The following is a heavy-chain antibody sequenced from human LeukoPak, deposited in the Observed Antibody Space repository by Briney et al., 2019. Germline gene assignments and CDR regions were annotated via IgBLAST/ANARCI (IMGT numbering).Heavy chain of an antibody. V-gene: IGHV4-34*01. CDR2: TNYSGST. D-gene: IGHD6-6*01. CDR3: ARRKAARPQFDY. J-gene: IGHJ4*02. Sequence: SETLSLTFAVYGGSFSSYYWSWLRQPPGKGLEWLGETNYSGSTNYNPSLKTRVTVSMDTSKNQFSLKLSSVTAADTAVYYCARRKAARPQFDYWGQGTLVTVSS. CDR1: GGSFSSYY.